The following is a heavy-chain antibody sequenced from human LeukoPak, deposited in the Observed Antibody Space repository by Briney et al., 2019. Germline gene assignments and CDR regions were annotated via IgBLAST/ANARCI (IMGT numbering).Heavy chain of an antibody. CDR2: IRYDGSNK. V-gene: IGHV3-30*02. J-gene: IGHJ4*02. Sequence: GGPLRLSCAASGFTFSSYGMHWVRQAPGEGLEWVAFIRYDGSNKYDADSVKGRFTISRDNSKNTLYLQMNSLRAEDTAVYYCAKKKWYYFGSGPNYYFDYWGQGTLVTVSS. CDR1: GFTFSSYG. D-gene: IGHD3-10*01. CDR3: AKKKWYYFGSGPNYYFDY.